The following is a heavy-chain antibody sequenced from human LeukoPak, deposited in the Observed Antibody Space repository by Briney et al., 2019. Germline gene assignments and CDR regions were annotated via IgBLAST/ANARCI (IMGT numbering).Heavy chain of an antibody. J-gene: IGHJ4*02. V-gene: IGHV3-23*01. CDR3: AKDNWGYFDY. D-gene: IGHD7-27*01. Sequence: LSLTCTVSGGSISSGGYYWSWVRQAPGKGLEWVSAISGSGGSTYYADSVKGRFTISRDNSKNTLYLQMNSLRAEDTAVYYCAKDNWGYFDYWGQGTLVTVSS. CDR1: GGSISSGGYY. CDR2: ISGSGGST.